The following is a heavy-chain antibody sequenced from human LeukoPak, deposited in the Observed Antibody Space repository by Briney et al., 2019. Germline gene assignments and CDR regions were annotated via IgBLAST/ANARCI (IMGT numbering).Heavy chain of an antibody. CDR3: ARHIREAAAGTVYDWFDP. J-gene: IGHJ5*02. Sequence: SETLSLTCTVSGGSISGSYWSWIRQPPGKGLEWIGYIYYSGSTNYNPSLKSRVTISVDTSKNQSSLKLSSVTAADTAVYYCARHIREAAAGTVYDWFDPWGQGTLVTVSS. CDR1: GGSISGSY. CDR2: IYYSGST. D-gene: IGHD6-13*01. V-gene: IGHV4-59*08.